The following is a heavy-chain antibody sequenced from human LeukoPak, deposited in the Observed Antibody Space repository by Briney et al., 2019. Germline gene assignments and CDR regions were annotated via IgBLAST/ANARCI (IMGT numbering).Heavy chain of an antibody. V-gene: IGHV4-59*01. CDR3: ARAPDWYFDL. J-gene: IGHJ2*01. CDR2: IYYSGST. CDR1: GGSFSGYY. Sequence: SETLSLTCAVYGGSFSGYYWSWIRQPPGKGLEWIGYIYYSGSTNYNPSLKSRVTISVDTSKNQFSLKLSSVTAADTAVYYCARAPDWYFDLWGRGTLITVSS.